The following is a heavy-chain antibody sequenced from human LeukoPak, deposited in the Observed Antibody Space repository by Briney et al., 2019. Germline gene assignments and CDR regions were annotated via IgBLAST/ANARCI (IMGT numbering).Heavy chain of an antibody. CDR1: GGSISSGGYY. Sequence: SQTLSLTCTVSGGSISSGGYYWSWIRQHPGKGLEWIGYIYNSGSAYYNPSLKSRVTISVDTSKNQFSLKLNSVTAADTSVYYCAHYDVLTGYPYWGQGTLVTVSS. D-gene: IGHD3-9*01. CDR3: AHYDVLTGYPY. V-gene: IGHV4-31*03. J-gene: IGHJ4*02. CDR2: IYNSGSA.